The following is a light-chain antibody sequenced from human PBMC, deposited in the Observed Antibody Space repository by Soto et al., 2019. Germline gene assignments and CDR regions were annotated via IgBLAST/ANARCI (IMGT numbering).Light chain of an antibody. CDR1: SSDVGGYNY. Sequence: QSVLTQPRSVSGSPGQSVAISCTGTSSDVGGYNYVSWYQQHPGKAPKVMIYDVSKRPSGVPDRFSGSKSGNTASLTISGLRAEDEADYYCCSYAGGLYVFGTGTKDTVL. CDR3: CSYAGGLYV. CDR2: DVS. V-gene: IGLV2-11*01. J-gene: IGLJ1*01.